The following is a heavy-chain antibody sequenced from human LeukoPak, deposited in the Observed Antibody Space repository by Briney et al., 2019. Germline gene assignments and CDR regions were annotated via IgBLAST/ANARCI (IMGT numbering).Heavy chain of an antibody. CDR3: ARDTNGDSDY. D-gene: IGHD4-17*01. Sequence: GGSLRLSCAASGFTFSKNSMNWVRQAPGKGLEWVSYISGNSNIIYHANSVKGRFTISRDNAKNSLFLQMSGLRADDTAVYYCARDTNGDSDYWGQGTLVTVSS. V-gene: IGHV3-48*01. CDR1: GFTFSKNS. J-gene: IGHJ4*02. CDR2: ISGNSNII.